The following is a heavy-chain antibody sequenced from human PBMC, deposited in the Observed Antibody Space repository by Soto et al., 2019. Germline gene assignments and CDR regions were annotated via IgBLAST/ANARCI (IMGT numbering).Heavy chain of an antibody. J-gene: IGHJ4*02. CDR1: GFTFNSYT. V-gene: IGHV3-21*02. D-gene: IGHD3-22*01. CDR2: ISSGNSYI. Sequence: EVQLVESEGGLVKPGGSLRLSCVASGFTFNSYTMHWVRQAPGKGPEWVSSISSGNSYIYYADSVKGRFTISRDNAKNSVYLQMNSLRAEDTAVYYCARDFYYDSDWGQGTLVTVSS. CDR3: ARDFYYDSD.